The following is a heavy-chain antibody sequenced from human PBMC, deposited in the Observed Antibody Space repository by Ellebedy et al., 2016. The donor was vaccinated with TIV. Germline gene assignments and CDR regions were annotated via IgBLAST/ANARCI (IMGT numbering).Heavy chain of an antibody. D-gene: IGHD2-15*01. CDR3: AREVGGCCYFDY. CDR1: GFTFSNHN. CDR2: ITSSSNDI. V-gene: IGHV3-21*04. Sequence: PGGSLRLSCVASGFTFSNHNMNWVRQAPGKGLEWVSSITSSSNDIHYADSVKGRFTIYRDNAKHSLYLEMNSLRVEDAAIYYCAREVGGCCYFDYWGQGTLVTVSS. J-gene: IGHJ4*03.